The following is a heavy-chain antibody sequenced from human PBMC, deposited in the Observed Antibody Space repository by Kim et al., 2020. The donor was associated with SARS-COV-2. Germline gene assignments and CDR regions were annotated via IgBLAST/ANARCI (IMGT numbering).Heavy chain of an antibody. CDR1: GFTFSSYG. V-gene: IGHV3-33*01. CDR2: IWYDGSNK. CDR3: ARDLSDPTHYYYYGMDV. Sequence: GGSLRLSCAASGFTFSSYGMHWVRQAPGKGLEWVAVIWYDGSNKYYADSVKGRFTISRDNSKNTLYLQMNSLRAEDTAVYYCARDLSDPTHYYYYGMDVWGQGTTVTVSS. J-gene: IGHJ6*02.